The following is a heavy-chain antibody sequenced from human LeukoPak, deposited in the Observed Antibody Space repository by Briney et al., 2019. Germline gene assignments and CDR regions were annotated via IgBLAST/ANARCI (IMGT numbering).Heavy chain of an antibody. CDR2: IFYSGNT. D-gene: IGHD3-16*01. CDR1: GGSINNYY. Sequence: SETLSLTCTVSGGSINNYYWSWLRQPPGKGLEWIGKIFYSGNTYYSPSLQSRVTMSADTSKNQFSLRLSSVTAADTALYYCARLFDSWGQGIQVTVSS. CDR3: ARLFDS. J-gene: IGHJ4*02. V-gene: IGHV4-59*04.